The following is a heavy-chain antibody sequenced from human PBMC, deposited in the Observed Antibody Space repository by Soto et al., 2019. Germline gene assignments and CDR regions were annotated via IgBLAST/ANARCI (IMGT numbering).Heavy chain of an antibody. D-gene: IGHD3-3*01. Sequence: EASVKVSCKASGGTFSSYAISWVRQAPGQGLEWMGGIIPIFGTANYAQKFQGRVTMTEDTSTGTAYMELSSLRSEDTAVYYCATSGIRFLEWTSAPYYYYGMDVWGQGTTVTVSS. CDR2: IIPIFGTA. CDR1: GGTFSSYA. J-gene: IGHJ6*02. CDR3: ATSGIRFLEWTSAPYYYYGMDV. V-gene: IGHV1-69*06.